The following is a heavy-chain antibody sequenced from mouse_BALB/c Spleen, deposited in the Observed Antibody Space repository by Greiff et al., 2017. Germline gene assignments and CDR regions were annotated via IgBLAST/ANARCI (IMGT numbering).Heavy chain of an antibody. CDR1: GYTFTDYN. Sequence: EVHLQQSGPELVKPGASVKISCKASGYTFTDYNMHWVKQSHGKSLEWIGYIYPYNGGTGYNQKFKSKATLTVDNSSSTAYMELRSLTSEDSAVYYCARGESTMITTWYFDVWGAGTTVTVSS. CDR2: IYPYNGGT. CDR3: ARGESTMITTWYFDV. D-gene: IGHD2-4*01. J-gene: IGHJ1*01. V-gene: IGHV1S29*02.